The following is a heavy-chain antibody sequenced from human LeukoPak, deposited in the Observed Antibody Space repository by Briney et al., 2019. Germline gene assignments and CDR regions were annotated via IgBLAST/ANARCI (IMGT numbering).Heavy chain of an antibody. CDR1: GYTFTSYY. CDR3: ARALVVPAAISPLYYYYMDV. V-gene: IGHV1-46*01. CDR2: INPSGGST. J-gene: IGHJ6*03. Sequence: ASVKVSCKASGYTFTSYYMHWVRQAPGQGLEWMGIINPSGGSTSYAQKFQGRVTMTRDTSTSTAYMELSSLRSEDTAVYYCARALVVPAAISPLYYYYMDVWGKGTTVTVSS. D-gene: IGHD2-2*02.